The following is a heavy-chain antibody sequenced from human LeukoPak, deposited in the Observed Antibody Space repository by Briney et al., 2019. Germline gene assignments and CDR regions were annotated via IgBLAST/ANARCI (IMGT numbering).Heavy chain of an antibody. J-gene: IGHJ4*02. Sequence: SGPPLVKPTQTLTLTCTFSGFSLSTSGMYVTWIRQPPGKALEWLARLDWDDDKYYSTSLKTRLTISKDTSKNQVVLTMTNMDPVDTATYYCARVTHSGSYHRYFDYWGQGTLVTVSS. D-gene: IGHD1-26*01. CDR1: GFSLSTSGMY. CDR2: LDWDDDK. V-gene: IGHV2-70*11. CDR3: ARVTHSGSYHRYFDY.